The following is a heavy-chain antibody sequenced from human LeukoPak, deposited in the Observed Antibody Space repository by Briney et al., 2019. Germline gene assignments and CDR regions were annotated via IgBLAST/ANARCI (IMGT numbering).Heavy chain of an antibody. CDR3: ARSYSSSWWLFDY. CDR1: GFTFSSYA. CDR2: ISCDGSNK. V-gene: IGHV3-30*01. Sequence: GRSLRLSCAASGFTFSSYAMHWVRQAPGKGLEWVAVISCDGSNKYYADSVKGRFTISRDNSKNTLYLQMNSLRAEDTAVYYCARSYSSSWWLFDYWGQGTLVTVSS. J-gene: IGHJ4*02. D-gene: IGHD6-13*01.